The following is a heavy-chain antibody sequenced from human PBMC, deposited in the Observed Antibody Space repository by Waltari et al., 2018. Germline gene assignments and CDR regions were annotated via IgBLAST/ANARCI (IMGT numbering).Heavy chain of an antibody. D-gene: IGHD1-1*01. Sequence: QLQLQESGPGLVKPSETLSLTCTVSGGSISSSSYYWGWIRQPPGKGLEWIGSIYYSGSTYYNPSLKSRVTISVDTSKNQFSLKLSSVTAADTAVYYCARDHGRINWNDGSPYRVGMDVWGQGTTVTVSS. V-gene: IGHV4-39*07. CDR3: ARDHGRINWNDGSPYRVGMDV. CDR1: GGSISSSSYY. J-gene: IGHJ6*02. CDR2: IYYSGST.